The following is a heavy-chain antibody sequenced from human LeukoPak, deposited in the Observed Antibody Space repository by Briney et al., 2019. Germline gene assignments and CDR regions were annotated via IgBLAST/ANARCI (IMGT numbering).Heavy chain of an antibody. V-gene: IGHV3-11*01. D-gene: IGHD4-11*01. CDR3: ARAGDTYSNYPKNVVGWFDP. CDR1: GFIFSDYY. Sequence: GGSLRLSCAASGFIFSDYYMSWIRQAPGKGLEWVSYISSSGSTIYYADSVKGRFTISRDNAKNSLYLQMNSLRAEDTAVYYCARAGDTYSNYPKNVVGWFDPWGQGTLVTVSS. CDR2: ISSSGSTI. J-gene: IGHJ5*02.